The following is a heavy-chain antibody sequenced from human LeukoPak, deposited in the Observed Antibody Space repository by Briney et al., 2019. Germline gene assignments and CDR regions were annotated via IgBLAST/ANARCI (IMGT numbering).Heavy chain of an antibody. CDR1: GGSISSYY. V-gene: IGHV4-59*08. D-gene: IGHD4-23*01. J-gene: IGHJ4*02. CDR2: IYYSGST. Sequence: ASETLSLTCTVSGGSISSYYWSWIRQPPGKGLEWIGYIYYSGSTNYNPSLKSRVTISVDTSKNQFSLKLSSVTAADTAVYYCARHHIDYGGNPATIDYWGQGTLVTVSS. CDR3: ARHHIDYGGNPATIDY.